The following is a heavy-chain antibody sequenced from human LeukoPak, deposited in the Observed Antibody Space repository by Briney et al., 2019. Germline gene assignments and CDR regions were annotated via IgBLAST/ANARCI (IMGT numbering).Heavy chain of an antibody. CDR1: GGSISSHY. Sequence: LETLSLTCTVSGGSISSHYWSWIRQPPGKGLEWIGNIDYTRDTNYNPSLRSRVTILVDKSKNQFSLNLNSVTAADTAVYYCARNGPHYYDKSGYLDSWGQGTLVTVSS. CDR3: ARNGPHYYDKSGYLDS. CDR2: IDYTRDT. J-gene: IGHJ4*02. V-gene: IGHV4-59*11. D-gene: IGHD3-22*01.